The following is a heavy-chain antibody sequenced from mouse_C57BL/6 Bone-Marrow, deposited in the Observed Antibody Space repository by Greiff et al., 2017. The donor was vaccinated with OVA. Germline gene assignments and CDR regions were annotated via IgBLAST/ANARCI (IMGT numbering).Heavy chain of an antibody. V-gene: IGHV1-26*01. CDR3: AREDYYGSIDS. D-gene: IGHD1-1*01. CDR2: INPNNGGT. Sequence: EVQLQQSGPELVKPGASVKISCKASGYTFTDYYMNWVKQSHGKSLEWIGDINPNNGGTSYNQKFKGKATLTVDKSSSTAYMELRSLTSEDSAVYYCAREDYYGSIDSWGQGTTLTVSS. CDR1: GYTFTDYY. J-gene: IGHJ2*01.